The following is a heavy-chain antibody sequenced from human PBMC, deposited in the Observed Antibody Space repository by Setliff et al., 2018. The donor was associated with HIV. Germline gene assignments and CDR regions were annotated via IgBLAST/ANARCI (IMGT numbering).Heavy chain of an antibody. CDR3: AKGCGGAGFCYYADY. V-gene: IGHV3-30*18. CDR1: GFTFSTHG. J-gene: IGHJ4*02. CDR2: ISYDGTSK. D-gene: IGHD2-21*01. Sequence: GGSLRLSCAASGFTFSTHGMHWARQAPGKGLEWVAIISYDGTSKHYADSVKGRFTISRDNSKNTLYLHMNNLRGDDTAVYYCAKGCGGAGFCYYADYWGQGTVVTVSS.